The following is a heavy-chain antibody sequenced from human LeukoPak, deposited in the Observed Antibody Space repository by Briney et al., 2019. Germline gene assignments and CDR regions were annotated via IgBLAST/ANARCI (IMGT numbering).Heavy chain of an antibody. D-gene: IGHD1-26*01. CDR2: ISYSGST. V-gene: IGHV4-59*01. CDR1: GGSISSYY. CDR3: ARGEEGHGSYADY. Sequence: SETLSLTCTGSGGSISSYYWSWIRQPPGKGLEWIGDISYSGSTNYNPALKSRGTISVNTSKNQFSLKLSSVTAADTAVYYCARGEEGHGSYADYWGQGTLVTVPS. J-gene: IGHJ4*02.